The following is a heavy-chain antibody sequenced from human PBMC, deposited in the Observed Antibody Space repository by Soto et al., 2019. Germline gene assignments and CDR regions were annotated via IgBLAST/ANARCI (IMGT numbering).Heavy chain of an antibody. CDR3: VRTSITSQYGAGYFEY. J-gene: IGHJ4*02. CDR2: ISYTGST. CDR1: GGSISSSSY. D-gene: IGHD2-2*01. Sequence: QLQLQESGPGLVKPSETLSLTCTVSGGSISSSSYWGWIRQPPGKGLEWIGSISYTGSTYYNPSLKSRVTVSVDTSKNQFPLKLSSVTAADTAVYYCVRTSITSQYGAGYFEYWGQGTLVTVSS. V-gene: IGHV4-39*01.